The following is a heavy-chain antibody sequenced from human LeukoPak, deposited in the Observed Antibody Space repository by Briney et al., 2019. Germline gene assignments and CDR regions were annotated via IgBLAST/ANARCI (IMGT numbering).Heavy chain of an antibody. V-gene: IGHV1-69*04. J-gene: IGHJ4*02. CDR2: IIPILGIA. Sequence: SVKVSCKASGGTFSSYAISWVRQAPGQGLEWMGRIIPILGIANYAQKFQGRVTITADKSTSTAYMELSSLRPEDTAVYYCARERVYWKGYYFDYWGQGTLVTVSS. CDR1: GGTFSSYA. CDR3: ARERVYWKGYYFDY. D-gene: IGHD1-26*01.